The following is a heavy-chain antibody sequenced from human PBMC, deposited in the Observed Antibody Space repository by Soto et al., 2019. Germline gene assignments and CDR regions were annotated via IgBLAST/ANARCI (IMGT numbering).Heavy chain of an antibody. CDR3: AKADRAYGWGYDC. J-gene: IGHJ4*02. V-gene: IGHV1-69*13. CDR2: IVPIRRTA. CDR1: GGTFSRYR. D-gene: IGHD3-16*01. Sequence: VKLSCKASGGTFSRYRIHWARQAPGQGLEWVGGIVPIRRTADYAQTFQGRVIITADESARTSYMQLRSLRYQDTAVYYWAKADRAYGWGYDCWGQGTLVTVSS.